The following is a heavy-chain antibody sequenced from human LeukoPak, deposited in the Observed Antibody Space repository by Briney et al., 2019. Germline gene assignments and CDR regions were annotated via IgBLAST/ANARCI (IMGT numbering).Heavy chain of an antibody. J-gene: IGHJ4*02. D-gene: IGHD2-2*01. V-gene: IGHV3-23*01. CDR3: DCSSNNCYAAGDY. CDR1: GFTFSSYA. CDR2: ISGSGGST. Sequence: HAGGSLRLSCAASGFTFSSYAMSWVRQAPGKGLEWVSAISGSGGSTYYADSVKGRFTISRDNSKNTLYLQMNSLRPEDTAVYYCDCSSNNCYAAGDYWGQGTLVTVSS.